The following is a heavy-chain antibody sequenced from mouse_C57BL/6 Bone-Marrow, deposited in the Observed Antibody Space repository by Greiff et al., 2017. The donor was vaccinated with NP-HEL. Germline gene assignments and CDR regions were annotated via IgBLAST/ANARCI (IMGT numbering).Heavy chain of an antibody. J-gene: IGHJ4*01. CDR2: ISNGGGST. D-gene: IGHD1-1*01. Sequence: EVQLVESGGGLVQPGGSLKLSCAASGFTFSDYYMYWVRQTPEKRLEWVAYISNGGGSTYYPDTVKGRFTISRDNAKNTLYLQMSRLKSEDTAMYYCARHSYYYVSYYAMDYWGQGTSVTVSS. CDR1: GFTFSDYY. CDR3: ARHSYYYVSYYAMDY. V-gene: IGHV5-12*01.